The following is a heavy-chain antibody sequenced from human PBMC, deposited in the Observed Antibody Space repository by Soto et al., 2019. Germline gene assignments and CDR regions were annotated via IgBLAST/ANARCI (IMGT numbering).Heavy chain of an antibody. V-gene: IGHV4-31*03. CDR3: VRAPAP. CDR1: GGAISSGGYY. CDR2: TYNSGST. J-gene: IGHJ5*02. Sequence: QVQLQESGPGLVKPSQTLSLTCTVSGGAISSGGYYWSWIRQHPGKGLEWIGYTYNSGSTYYNPSLKSRVTLLAATSTHQLSPQLRSVTPAARVMTYCVRAPAPWGEGTLITVSS.